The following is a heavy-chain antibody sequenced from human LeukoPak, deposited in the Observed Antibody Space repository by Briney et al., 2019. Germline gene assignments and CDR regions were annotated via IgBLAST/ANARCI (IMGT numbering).Heavy chain of an antibody. CDR3: ARDREISARPGGWFDP. V-gene: IGHV1-69*13. Sequence: ASVKVSCKVAGGTINNFAISWVRQAPGQGLEWMGGLSPVLATYAQKFQGRVTITADESTVTVYMELGSLTSEDTATYFCARDREISARPGGWFDPWGQGTLVTVSS. CDR1: GGTINNFA. CDR2: LSPVLA. D-gene: IGHD6-6*01. J-gene: IGHJ5*02.